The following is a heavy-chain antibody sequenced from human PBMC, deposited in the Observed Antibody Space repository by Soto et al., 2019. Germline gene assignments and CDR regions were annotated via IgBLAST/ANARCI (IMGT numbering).Heavy chain of an antibody. CDR2: INHSGST. V-gene: IGHV4-34*01. D-gene: IGHD3-22*01. CDR1: GGSFSGYY. Sequence: SETLSLTCAVYGGSFSGYYWSWIRQPPGKGLEWIGEINHSGSTNYNPSLKSRVTISVDTSKNQFSLKLSSVTAADTAVYYCARLVTMIADSNDYWGQGTLVTVSS. CDR3: ARLVTMIADSNDY. J-gene: IGHJ4*02.